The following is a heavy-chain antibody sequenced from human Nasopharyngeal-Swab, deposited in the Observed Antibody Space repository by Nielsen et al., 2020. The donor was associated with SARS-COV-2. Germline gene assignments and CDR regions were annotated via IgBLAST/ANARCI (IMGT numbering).Heavy chain of an antibody. CDR1: GFTFSSYA. V-gene: IGHV3-30-3*01. J-gene: IGHJ4*02. D-gene: IGHD5-18*01. CDR3: ARTEVVCGYSYPYYFDY. Sequence: GESLKISCAASGFTFSSYAMHWVRQAPGKGLEWVAVISYDGSNKYYADSVKGRFTISRDNSKNTLYLQMNSLRAEDTAVYYCARTEVVCGYSYPYYFDYWGQGTLVTVSS. CDR2: ISYDGSNK.